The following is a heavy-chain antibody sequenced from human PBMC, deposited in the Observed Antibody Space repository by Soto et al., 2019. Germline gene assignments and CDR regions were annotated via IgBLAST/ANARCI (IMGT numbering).Heavy chain of an antibody. V-gene: IGHV5-10-1*01. CDR2: IDPSDSYI. Sequence: PGESLKISCEAPGYSFSSSWISWVRQMPGKGLEWMGRIDPSDSYIKYSQSFQGNITISADKSITAAYLQWSSLKATDTAIYYCARSGYCSAGSCYHLDYWGQGTLVTVSS. D-gene: IGHD2-15*01. J-gene: IGHJ4*02. CDR1: GYSFSSSW. CDR3: ARSGYCSAGSCYHLDY.